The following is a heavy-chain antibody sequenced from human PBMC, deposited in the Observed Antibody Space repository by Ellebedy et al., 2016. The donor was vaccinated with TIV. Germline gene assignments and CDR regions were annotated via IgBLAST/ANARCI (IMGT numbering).Heavy chain of an antibody. Sequence: AASVKVSCKASGYTFTRYYFMHWVRQAPGQGLEWMGIIHPGEGSTDYAQKFQGRVTMTRDTSTSTVYMELSSLRSEDTAVYYCARTSDCSGGSCNDYYYGMDVWGHGTTVTVSS. CDR2: IHPGEGST. J-gene: IGHJ6*02. CDR1: GYTFTRYYF. D-gene: IGHD2-15*01. V-gene: IGHV1-46*01. CDR3: ARTSDCSGGSCNDYYYGMDV.